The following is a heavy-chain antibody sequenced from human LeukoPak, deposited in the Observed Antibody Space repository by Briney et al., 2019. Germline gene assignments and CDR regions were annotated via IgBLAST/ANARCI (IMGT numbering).Heavy chain of an antibody. CDR1: GGSISSYY. CDR2: IYYSGST. D-gene: IGHD6-6*01. J-gene: IGHJ3*02. V-gene: IGHV4-59*01. CDR3: ARVYKQLSVDAFDI. Sequence: SETLSLTCTVSGGSISSYYWSWIRQPPGKGLEWIGYIYYSGSTNYNPSLKSRVTISVDTSKNQFSLKLSSVTAADTAVYYCARVYKQLSVDAFDIWGQGTMVTVSS.